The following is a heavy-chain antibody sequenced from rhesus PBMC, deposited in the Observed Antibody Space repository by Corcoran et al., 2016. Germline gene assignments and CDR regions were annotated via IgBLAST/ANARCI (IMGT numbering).Heavy chain of an antibody. J-gene: IGHJ4*01. Sequence: QVQLQESGPGLVKPSETLSLTCAVPGGSISGYYWHWIRQPPGKGVEGIGYIGGSTGRPDYNPSRKRRVTMSTDTSKNHVSLQLSSVTAADTAVYYCARRQLQQFDYWGQGVLVTVSS. D-gene: IGHD5-12*01. CDR1: GGSISGYY. CDR2: IGGSTGRP. CDR3: ARRQLQQFDY. V-gene: IGHV4-165*02.